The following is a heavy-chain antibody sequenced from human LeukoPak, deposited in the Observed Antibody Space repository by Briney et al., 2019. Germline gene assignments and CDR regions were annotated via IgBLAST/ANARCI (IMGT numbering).Heavy chain of an antibody. J-gene: IGHJ4*02. Sequence: GGSLRLSCAASGLTFTRYSMNWVRQAPGKGLEWVSSITTSSQVYYADSIKGRFSISRDNAKNSLYLQMNSLRAEDTAVYYCARGRANGYFDYWGQGTLVTVSS. CDR1: GLTFTRYS. CDR3: ARGRANGYFDY. D-gene: IGHD2-8*01. CDR2: ITTSSQV. V-gene: IGHV3-21*01.